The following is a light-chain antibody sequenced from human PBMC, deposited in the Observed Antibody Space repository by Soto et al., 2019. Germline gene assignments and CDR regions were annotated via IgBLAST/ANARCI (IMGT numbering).Light chain of an antibody. CDR1: NSDVGGYNF. J-gene: IGLJ1*01. V-gene: IGLV2-11*01. Sequence: QSVLTQPRSVSGSPGQSVTISCTGTNSDVGGYNFVSWYQQYPGKVPKLMIYDVSKRSSGVPDRFSGSKSGNTASLTISGLQAEDEADYYCCSYADSVYVFGSGTKVTVL. CDR3: CSYADSVYV. CDR2: DVS.